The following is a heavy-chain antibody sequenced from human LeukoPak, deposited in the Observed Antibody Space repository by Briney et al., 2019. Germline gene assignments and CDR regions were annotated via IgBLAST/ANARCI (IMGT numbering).Heavy chain of an antibody. D-gene: IGHD1-1*01. V-gene: IGHV3-23*01. CDR1: GFTLSDYA. CDR2: ASYYVGKQ. J-gene: IGHJ4*02. CDR3: AKAGIGADGAGFLCEY. Sequence: GGSLTLSCAASGFTLSDYAMSWVRQAPGKGLEWVSTASYYVGKQYHADSVRGRFTVSRDNSRNTVSLQMSSLRVEDTGIYYCAKAGIGADGAGFLCEYWGQGTLVTVSS.